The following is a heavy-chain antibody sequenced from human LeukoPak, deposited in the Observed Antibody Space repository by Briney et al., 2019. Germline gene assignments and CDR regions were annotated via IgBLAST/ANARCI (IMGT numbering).Heavy chain of an antibody. D-gene: IGHD3-10*01. J-gene: IGHJ3*02. CDR2: IYYSGST. Sequence: SETLSLTCTVSGGSISSYYWSWIRQPPGKGLEWIGYIYYSGSTNYNPSLKSRVTISVDTSKNQFSLKLSSVTAADTAVYYCGRSHRITMVRGPGGIAFDIWGQGTMVTVSS. CDR1: GGSISSYY. CDR3: GRSHRITMVRGPGGIAFDI. V-gene: IGHV4-59*08.